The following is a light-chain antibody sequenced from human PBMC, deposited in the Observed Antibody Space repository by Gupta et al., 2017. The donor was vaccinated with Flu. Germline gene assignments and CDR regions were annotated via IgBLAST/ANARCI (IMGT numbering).Light chain of an antibody. V-gene: IGLV2-8*01. Sequence: QSALTQPPSASGSPGQTVTISCTGTNSDVGGSKYVAWYQQHPGKAPKVLISEVTKRPSGVPDRFSGSKSGNTASLTVSGLKAEEEADYYCSSTAAGASYVFGTGTKVTVL. CDR3: SSTAAGASYV. J-gene: IGLJ1*01. CDR1: NSDVGGSKY. CDR2: EVT.